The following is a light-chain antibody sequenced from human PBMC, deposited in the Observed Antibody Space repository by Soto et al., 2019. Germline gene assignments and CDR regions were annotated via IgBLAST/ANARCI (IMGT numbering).Light chain of an antibody. CDR2: DAS. J-gene: IGKJ4*01. Sequence: EIVLTQSPATLSLSPGERATLSCRASQSVSSYLAWYQQKPGLAPRLLIYDASNRATGIPARFSGSGSGTDFTLTISSLEPEDFAGYYCQQRSNWLTFGGGTKVDIK. CDR1: QSVSSY. V-gene: IGKV3-11*01. CDR3: QQRSNWLT.